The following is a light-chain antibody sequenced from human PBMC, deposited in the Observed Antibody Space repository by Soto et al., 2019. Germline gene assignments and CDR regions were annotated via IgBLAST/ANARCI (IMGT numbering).Light chain of an antibody. J-gene: IGKJ4*01. CDR3: KQSYSTPQDT. CDR1: QSISSY. Sequence: DIQMTQSPSSLSASVGDRVTITCRASQSISSYLNWYQQKPGKAPKLLIYAASSLQSGVPSRFSGSGSGTDFTLTISSLQPEDFATYYCKQSYSTPQDTFGGGTKVEIK. CDR2: AAS. V-gene: IGKV1-39*01.